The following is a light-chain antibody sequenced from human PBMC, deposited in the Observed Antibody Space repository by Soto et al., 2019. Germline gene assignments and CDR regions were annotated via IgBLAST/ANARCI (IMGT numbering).Light chain of an antibody. J-gene: IGKJ1*01. Sequence: AIQLTKSPSSLSASVGDRVTITCRASQGIRSALAWYQQKPGKVPKLLIYAASTLQSGVPSRFSGSGSGTDFTLTISSLQPEDFATYYCLLDFSYFWAFGQGTKVEVK. V-gene: IGKV1-6*01. CDR2: AAS. CDR3: LLDFSYFWA. CDR1: QGIRSA.